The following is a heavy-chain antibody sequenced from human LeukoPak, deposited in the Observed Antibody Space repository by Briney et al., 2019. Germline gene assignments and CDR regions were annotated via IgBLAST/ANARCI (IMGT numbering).Heavy chain of an antibody. CDR3: ATASSLGRVGWFDP. CDR2: IIPIFGTA. J-gene: IGHJ5*02. V-gene: IGHV1-69*05. D-gene: IGHD2-2*01. CDR1: GGTFSSYA. Sequence: ASVKVSCKASGGTFSSYAISWVRQAPGQGLEWMGRIIPIFGTANYAQKFQGRVTITTDESTSTAYMELSSLRSEDTAVYYCATASSLGRVGWFDPWGQGTLVTVSS.